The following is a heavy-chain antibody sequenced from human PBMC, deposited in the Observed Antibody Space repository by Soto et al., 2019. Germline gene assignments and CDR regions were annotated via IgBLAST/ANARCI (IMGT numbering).Heavy chain of an antibody. J-gene: IGHJ6*02. CDR1: SGSISSHS. Sequence: SLTCTVSSGSISSHSWSWVRQAPGKGLEWIEHIYSRGSTSYNPSLRRRITISVDTSNNQFSLKLNSVTTAPTAAYYWARDAREASGMDIWVQGTKVTVS. V-gene: IGHV4-59*11. CDR3: ARDAREASGMDI. CDR2: IYSRGST.